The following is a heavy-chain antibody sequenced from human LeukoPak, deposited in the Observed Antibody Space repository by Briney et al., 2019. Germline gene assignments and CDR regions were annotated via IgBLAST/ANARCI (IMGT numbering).Heavy chain of an antibody. J-gene: IGHJ3*02. CDR3: ARERYFDWLLSSCAFDI. D-gene: IGHD3-9*01. CDR2: IKQDGSEK. CDR1: GFTFSSYW. V-gene: IGHV3-7*03. Sequence: GGSLRLSCAASGFTFSSYWMSWVRQAPGKGLEWVANIKQDGSEKYYVDSVKGRFTISRDNAKNSLYLPMNSLRAEDTAVYYCARERYFDWLLSSCAFDIWGQGTMVTVSS.